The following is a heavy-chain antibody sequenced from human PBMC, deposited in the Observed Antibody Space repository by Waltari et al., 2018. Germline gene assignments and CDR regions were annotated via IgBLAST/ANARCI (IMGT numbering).Heavy chain of an antibody. CDR1: GGSFSGYY. CDR3: ARGYSYGYDYYYYGMDV. J-gene: IGHJ6*02. Sequence: QVQLQQWGAGLLKPSETLSLTCAVYGGSFSGYYWSWIRQPPGKGLEWIGEINHSGSTNHHPSLKSRVTISVDTSKNEFSLKLSSVTAADTAVYYCARGYSYGYDYYYYGMDVWGQGTTVTVSS. CDR2: INHSGST. V-gene: IGHV4-34*01. D-gene: IGHD5-18*01.